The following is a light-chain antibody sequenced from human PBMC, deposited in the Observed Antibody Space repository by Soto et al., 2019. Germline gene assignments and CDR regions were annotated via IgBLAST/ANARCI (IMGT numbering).Light chain of an antibody. CDR2: NTY. CDR3: VLYMGSGISV. V-gene: IGLV8-61*01. CDR1: SGSVSTSYY. Sequence: QTVVTQEPSFSVSPGGTVTLTCGLSSGSVSTSYYPSWYQQTPGQAPRTLIYNTYTRSSGVPXRFSASILGDKAXLTXTGAQADDESDYYCVLYMGSGISVFGGGTKLTVL. J-gene: IGLJ2*01.